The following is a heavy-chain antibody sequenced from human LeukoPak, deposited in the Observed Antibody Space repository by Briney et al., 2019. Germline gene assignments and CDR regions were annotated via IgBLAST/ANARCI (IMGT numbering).Heavy chain of an antibody. D-gene: IGHD3-10*01. Sequence: GGSLRLSCAASGFTFSSNYMSWVRQAPGKGLEWVSILYSAGSTYYADSVRGRFTISRDSSKNTVSLQMNSLRVEDTAVYFCASGGMGARKYYSDPFHFWGQGTLVTVSS. CDR3: ASGGMGARKYYSDPFHF. V-gene: IGHV3-53*01. CDR1: GFTFSSNY. J-gene: IGHJ4*02. CDR2: LYSAGST.